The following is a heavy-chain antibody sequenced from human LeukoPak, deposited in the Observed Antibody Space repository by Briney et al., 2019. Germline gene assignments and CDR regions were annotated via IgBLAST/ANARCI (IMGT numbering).Heavy chain of an antibody. Sequence: GGFLRLSCAASGFTFSSYSMNWVRQAPGKGLEWVSSISSSSSYIYYADSVKGRFTISRDNAKDSLYLQMNSLRAEDTAVYYCARDKGGYSYGDFDYWGQGTLVTVSS. CDR3: ARDKGGYSYGDFDY. CDR1: GFTFSSYS. CDR2: ISSSSSYI. V-gene: IGHV3-21*01. D-gene: IGHD5-18*01. J-gene: IGHJ4*02.